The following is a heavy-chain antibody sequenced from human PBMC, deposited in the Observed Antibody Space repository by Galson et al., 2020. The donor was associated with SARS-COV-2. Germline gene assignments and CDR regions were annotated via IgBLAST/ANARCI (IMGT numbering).Heavy chain of an antibody. D-gene: IGHD3-9*01. CDR3: ARGKLTEVLTPFDY. J-gene: IGHJ4*02. Sequence: PSETLSLTCAVYGGSFNDYYWSWIRQPPGKGLEWIGGITHSGSSDYNPSLGGRATISVDTSKNQFSLKLSSVTAADTAVYYCARGKLTEVLTPFDYWGQGTLVTVSS. CDR2: ITHSGSS. CDR1: GGSFNDYY. V-gene: IGHV4-34*01.